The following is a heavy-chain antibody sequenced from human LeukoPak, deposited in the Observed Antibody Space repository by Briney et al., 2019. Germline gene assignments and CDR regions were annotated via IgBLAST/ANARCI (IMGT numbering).Heavy chain of an antibody. CDR2: IDYSGST. J-gene: IGHJ5*02. D-gene: IGHD2-15*01. CDR3: ARGLFVVVVAATRWFDP. Sequence: PSETLSLTCTVSGGSISSSNYYWGWIRQTPGKGLEWIGSIDYSGSTYYNPSLKSRVTISVDTSKNQFSLKLSSVTAADTAVYYCARGLFVVVVAATRWFDPWGQGTLVTVSS. CDR1: GGSISSSNYY. V-gene: IGHV4-39*01.